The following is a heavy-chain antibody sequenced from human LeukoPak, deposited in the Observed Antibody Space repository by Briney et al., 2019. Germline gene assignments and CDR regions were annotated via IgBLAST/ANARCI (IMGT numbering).Heavy chain of an antibody. CDR2: ISSSGSTI. D-gene: IGHD3-3*01. J-gene: IGHJ4*02. V-gene: IGHV3-48*03. CDR1: GFTFSSYE. Sequence: GGSLRLSCAASGFTFSSYEMNWVRQAPGKGLEWVSYISSSGSTIYYADSVKGRFTISRDNAKNSLYLQMNSLRAEDTAVYYCAGHDFWSGYPDYWGQGTLVTVSS. CDR3: AGHDFWSGYPDY.